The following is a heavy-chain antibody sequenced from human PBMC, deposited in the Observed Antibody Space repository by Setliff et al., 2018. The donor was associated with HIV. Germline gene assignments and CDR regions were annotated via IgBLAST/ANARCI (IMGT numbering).Heavy chain of an antibody. Sequence: SETLSLTCSVSGGSISSGTYYWTWIRQPAGKGLEWIGDIYITGSTDYNPSLKSRVTISVDTSKNQFSLNLNSVTAADTAVYYCAVTSMASSFDYWGQGALVTVSS. V-gene: IGHV4-61*09. CDR2: IYITGST. CDR1: GGSISSGTYY. D-gene: IGHD5-18*01. CDR3: AVTSMASSFDY. J-gene: IGHJ4*02.